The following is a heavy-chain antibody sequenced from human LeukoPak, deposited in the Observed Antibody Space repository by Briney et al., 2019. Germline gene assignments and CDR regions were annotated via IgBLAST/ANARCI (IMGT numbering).Heavy chain of an antibody. CDR3: AKASCSGGICYSPYYYYPMDV. J-gene: IGHJ6*02. V-gene: IGHV3-23*01. CDR2: ISGSGVNT. D-gene: IGHD2-15*01. Sequence: PGGSLRLSCATSGFTFSNYAMSWVRQAPGKGLEWVSAISGSGVNTYYADSVEGRFTISRDNSKNTLFLQMNSLSAEDTALYYCAKASCSGGICYSPYYYYPMDVWGQGTMVTVSS. CDR1: GFTFSNYA.